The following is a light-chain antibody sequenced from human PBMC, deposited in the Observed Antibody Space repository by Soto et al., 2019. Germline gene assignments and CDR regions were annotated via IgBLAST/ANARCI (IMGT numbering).Light chain of an antibody. J-gene: IGKJ1*01. Sequence: DFQMTQSPSSVSASVGDRVTITCRASQGISSWLAWYQQKRGTAPKLLIYDASSLESGVPSRFSGSGSGTEFTLTISSLQPDDFATYYCQQYTSYPWTFGQGTKV. V-gene: IGKV1-5*01. CDR1: QGISSW. CDR3: QQYTSYPWT. CDR2: DAS.